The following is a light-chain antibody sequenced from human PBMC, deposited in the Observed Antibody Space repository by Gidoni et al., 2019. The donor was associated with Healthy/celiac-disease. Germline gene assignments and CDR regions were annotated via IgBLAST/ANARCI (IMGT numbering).Light chain of an antibody. CDR2: EVS. CDR1: SSDVGGYNY. CDR3: SSYTSSSTPV. V-gene: IGLV2-14*01. Sequence: SGSPGQSITISCTGTSSDVGGYNYVSWYQQHPGKAPKLMIYEVSNRPSGVSNRFSGSKSGNTASLTISGLQAEDEADYYCSSYTSSSTPVFGGGTKLTVL. J-gene: IGLJ2*01.